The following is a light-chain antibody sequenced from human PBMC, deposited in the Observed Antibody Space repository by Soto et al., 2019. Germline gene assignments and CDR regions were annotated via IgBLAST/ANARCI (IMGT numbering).Light chain of an antibody. V-gene: IGKV3-20*01. CDR3: RQYSSSPIT. CDR1: QSFSSTY. CDR2: GAS. Sequence: VMTHSPATLSVSPCERAALSCSASQSFSSTYLAWYQQKPGQAPRLLIYGASSRATGIPDRFSGGGSGTDFSLTISRLDPEDFAVYYCRQYSSSPITFGQGTRLEIK. J-gene: IGKJ5*01.